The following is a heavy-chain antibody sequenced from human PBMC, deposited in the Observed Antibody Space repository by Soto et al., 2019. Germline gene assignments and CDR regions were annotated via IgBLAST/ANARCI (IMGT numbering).Heavy chain of an antibody. CDR3: ARGKDSSDFDY. CDR1: GGAISSYY. D-gene: IGHD6-19*01. V-gene: IGHV4-59*01. J-gene: IGHJ4*02. CDR2: IYYSGST. Sequence: QVQLQESGPGLVKPSETLSLTCTVSGGAISSYYWSWIRQPPGKGLKWIGYIYYSGSTNYNPSLKSRVTISVDTSKNQFSLKLSSVTAADTAVYYCARGKDSSDFDYWGQGTLVTVSS.